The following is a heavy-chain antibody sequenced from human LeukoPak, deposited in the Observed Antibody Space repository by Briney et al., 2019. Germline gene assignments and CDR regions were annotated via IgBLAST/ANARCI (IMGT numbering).Heavy chain of an antibody. CDR3: VRGPYSGKVVGYYYYGMDV. Sequence: PSETLSLTCSVSGGSISSYYWSWIRQPPGKGLEWIGYIYYSGSTNYNPSLKSRVTISVDTSKNQFSLKLSSVTAADTAVYYCVRGPYSGKVVGYYYYGMDVWGQGTTVTVSS. CDR2: IYYSGST. CDR1: GGSISSYY. J-gene: IGHJ6*02. V-gene: IGHV4-59*01. D-gene: IGHD1-26*01.